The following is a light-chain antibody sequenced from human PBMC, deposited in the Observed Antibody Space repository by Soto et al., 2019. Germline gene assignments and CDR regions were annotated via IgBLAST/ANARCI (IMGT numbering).Light chain of an antibody. Sequence: DIQMTQSPSSVSASVGDRVTITCRASQGISSWLSWYQQKPGKAPNLLIYKASSLQSGVPSRFSGSGSGTEFTLTISSLQPDDFATYYCQQYNTYSWTFGQGTKVDI. J-gene: IGKJ1*01. CDR3: QQYNTYSWT. CDR1: QGISSW. V-gene: IGKV1-5*03. CDR2: KAS.